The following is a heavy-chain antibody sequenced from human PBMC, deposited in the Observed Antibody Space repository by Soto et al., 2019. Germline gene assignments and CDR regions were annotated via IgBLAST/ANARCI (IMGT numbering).Heavy chain of an antibody. Sequence: GGSQRLSCAASGFTFSSYGMHWVRQAPGKGLEWVAVIWYDGSNKYYADSVKGRFTISRDNSKNTLYLQMNSLRAEDTAVYYCASGNEYSSSSLISYYYYGMDVWGQGTTVTVS. V-gene: IGHV3-33*01. CDR1: GFTFSSYG. CDR3: ASGNEYSSSSLISYYYYGMDV. J-gene: IGHJ6*02. D-gene: IGHD6-6*01. CDR2: IWYDGSNK.